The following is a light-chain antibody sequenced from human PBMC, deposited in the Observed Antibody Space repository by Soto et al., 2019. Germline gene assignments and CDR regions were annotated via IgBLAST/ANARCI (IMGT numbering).Light chain of an antibody. V-gene: IGLV2-8*01. J-gene: IGLJ1*01. CDR2: EVV. Sequence: QSVLTQPPSASGSPGQSVTISCTGTQNDIGVYDFVSWYQHHPGKAPRLIIYEVVQRPSGVPDRFSGSKSGNTASLTVSGLQAADEADYFCKSYAGSNTYVFGSGTKV. CDR3: KSYAGSNTYV. CDR1: QNDIGVYDF.